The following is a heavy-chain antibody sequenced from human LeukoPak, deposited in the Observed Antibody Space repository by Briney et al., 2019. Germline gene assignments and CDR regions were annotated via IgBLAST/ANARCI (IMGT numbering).Heavy chain of an antibody. J-gene: IGHJ4*02. D-gene: IGHD3-10*01. V-gene: IGHV3-48*03. CDR2: ISSGGGKI. CDR1: GFTFSSYD. CDR3: ARAFRTSGSGYTFDY. Sequence: GGSLRLSCAASGFTFSSYDMHWVRQAPGKGLEWVSYISSGGGKIHYADSVQGRFTISRDNAKNSLSLQMDSLRAEDTAVYYCARAFRTSGSGYTFDYWGQGTLVTVSS.